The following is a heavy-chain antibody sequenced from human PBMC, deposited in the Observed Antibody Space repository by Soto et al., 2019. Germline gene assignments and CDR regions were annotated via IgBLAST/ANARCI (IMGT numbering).Heavy chain of an antibody. Sequence: GGSLRLSCAASGFTFSSYAMSWVRQAPGKGLEWVSAISGSGGSTYYADSVKGRFTISRDNSKNTLYLQMNSLRAEDTAVYYCAKASDITMIVVVIIAFDIWGQGTMVTVS. J-gene: IGHJ3*02. CDR1: GFTFSSYA. D-gene: IGHD3-22*01. CDR2: ISGSGGST. CDR3: AKASDITMIVVVIIAFDI. V-gene: IGHV3-23*01.